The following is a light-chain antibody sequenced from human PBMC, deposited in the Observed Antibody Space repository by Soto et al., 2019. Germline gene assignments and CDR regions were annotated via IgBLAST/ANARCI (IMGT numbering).Light chain of an antibody. V-gene: IGLV2-23*01. CDR2: EGS. CDR3: CSYAGSSTLVV. J-gene: IGLJ2*01. CDR1: SIDVGSYNL. Sequence: QSALTQPASVSGSPGQSITISCTGTSIDVGSYNLVSWYQQHPGKAPKLMIYEGSKRPSGVSNRFSGSKSGNTASLTISGLQAEDEADYYCCSYAGSSTLVVFGGGTKVTVL.